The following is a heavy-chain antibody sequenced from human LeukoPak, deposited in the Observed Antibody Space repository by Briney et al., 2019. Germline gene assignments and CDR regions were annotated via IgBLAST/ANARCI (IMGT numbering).Heavy chain of an antibody. D-gene: IGHD3-22*01. CDR3: AKCYAYYDSSGDFDY. CDR2: ISSSGDST. J-gene: IGHJ4*02. V-gene: IGHV3-23*01. CDR1: GFTFSDYY. Sequence: PGGSLRLSCAASGFTFSDYYMSWIRQAPGKGLEWVSYISSSGDSTYYADSVKGRFTISRDNSKNTLYLQMNSLRAEDTAVYYCAKCYAYYDSSGDFDYWGQGTLVTVSS.